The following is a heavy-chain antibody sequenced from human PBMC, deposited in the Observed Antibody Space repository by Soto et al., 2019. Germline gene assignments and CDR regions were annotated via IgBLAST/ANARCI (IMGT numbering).Heavy chain of an antibody. V-gene: IGHV1-69*06. CDR2: IIPIFGTA. CDR3: ASRQSVLRFLEWPTSYGMDV. Sequence: ASVKVSCKASGGTFSSYAISWVRQAPGQGLEWMGGIIPIFGTANYAQKFQGRVTITADKSTSTAYMELSSLRSEDTAVYYCASRQSVLRFLEWPTSYGMDVWGQGTTVTVSS. D-gene: IGHD3-3*01. CDR1: GGTFSSYA. J-gene: IGHJ6*02.